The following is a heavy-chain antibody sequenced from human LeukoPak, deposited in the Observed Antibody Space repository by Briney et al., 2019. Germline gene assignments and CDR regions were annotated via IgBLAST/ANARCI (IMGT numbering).Heavy chain of an antibody. D-gene: IGHD7-27*01. J-gene: IGHJ6*02. CDR2: ISFDGSNK. Sequence: GGSLRLSCAASEFIFSSYGMHWVRQAPGKRLEWVAVISFDGSNKYYADSAKGRFTISRDNYKNTLYLQMSSLRAEDTAVYHCAKERGTGDLGHYYHYGMDVWGQGTTVTVSS. CDR1: EFIFSSYG. CDR3: AKERGTGDLGHYYHYGMDV. V-gene: IGHV3-30*18.